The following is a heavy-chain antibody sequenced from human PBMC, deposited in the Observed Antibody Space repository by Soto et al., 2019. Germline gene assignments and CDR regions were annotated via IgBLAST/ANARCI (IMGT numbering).Heavy chain of an antibody. J-gene: IGHJ4*02. CDR2: IYYSGST. CDR3: ARGGNGGVDY. Sequence: QVQLQESGPGLVKPSQTLSLTCTVSGGSISSGGYYWSWIRQHPGKGLEWIGYIYYSGSTYYNPYLNSRVTTSVDTSKTQFPLKLNSVTAADTAVYYCARGGNGGVDYWGQGTLVTVSS. D-gene: IGHD2-21*01. V-gene: IGHV4-31*03. CDR1: GGSISSGGYY.